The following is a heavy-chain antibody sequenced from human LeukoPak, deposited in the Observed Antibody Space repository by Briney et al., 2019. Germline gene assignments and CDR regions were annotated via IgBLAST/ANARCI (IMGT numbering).Heavy chain of an antibody. Sequence: SVTVSCKASGGTFSSYAISWVRQAPGQGLEWMGGIIPIFGTANYAQKFQGRVTITADESTSTAYMELSSLRSEDTAVYYCAREGYGGNSFDYWGQGTLVTVSS. CDR3: AREGYGGNSFDY. J-gene: IGHJ4*02. V-gene: IGHV1-69*13. CDR2: IIPIFGTA. D-gene: IGHD4-23*01. CDR1: GGTFSSYA.